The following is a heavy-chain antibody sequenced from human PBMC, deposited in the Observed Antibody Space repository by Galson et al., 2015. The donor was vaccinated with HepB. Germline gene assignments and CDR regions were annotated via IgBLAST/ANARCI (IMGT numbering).Heavy chain of an antibody. J-gene: IGHJ4*02. D-gene: IGHD3-10*01. V-gene: IGHV4-34*01. Sequence: ETLSLTCAVYGGSFSGYYWSWIRQPPGKGLEWIGEINHSGSTNYNPSLKSRVTISVDTSKNQFSLKLSSVTAADTAVYYCARPLRRLGYGSGSYYGYWGQGTLVTVSS. CDR1: GGSFSGYY. CDR3: ARPLRRLGYGSGSYYGY. CDR2: INHSGST.